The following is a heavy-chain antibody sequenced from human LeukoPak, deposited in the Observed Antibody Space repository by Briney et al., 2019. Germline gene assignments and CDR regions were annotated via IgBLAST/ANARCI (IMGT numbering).Heavy chain of an antibody. CDR2: ISGSGGST. D-gene: IGHD1-26*01. V-gene: IGHV3-23*01. J-gene: IGHJ4*02. Sequence: GGSLRLSCAASGFTFSSYAMSWVRQAPGKGLEWVSAISGSGGSTYYADSVKGWFTISRDNSKNTLYLQMNSLRAEDTAVYYCATQVGATPYFDYWGQGTLVTVSS. CDR3: ATQVGATPYFDY. CDR1: GFTFSSYA.